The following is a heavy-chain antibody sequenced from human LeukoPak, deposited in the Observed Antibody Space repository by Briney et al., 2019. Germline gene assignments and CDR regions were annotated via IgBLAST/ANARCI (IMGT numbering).Heavy chain of an antibody. CDR2: IYPGDSDT. Sequence: GESLKISCKGSGYSFTSYWIGWVRQMPGKGLEWMGIIYPGDSDTRYSPSFQGQVTISADKSISTAYLQWSSLKASDTAMYYCARFGFARVSNPNHWTDYWGQGTLVTVSS. CDR1: GYSFTSYW. V-gene: IGHV5-51*01. CDR3: ARFGFARVSNPNHWTDY. D-gene: IGHD1-1*01. J-gene: IGHJ4*02.